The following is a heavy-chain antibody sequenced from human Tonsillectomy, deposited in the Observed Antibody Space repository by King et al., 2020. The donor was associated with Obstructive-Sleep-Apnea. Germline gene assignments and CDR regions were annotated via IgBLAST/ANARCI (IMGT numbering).Heavy chain of an antibody. D-gene: IGHD6-19*01. Sequence: VQLVESGAEVKKPGASVKVSCKASGYIFTSYGISWVRQAPGQGLEWMGWISAYNGNTNYAQKFQGRVTMTTDTSTSKAYMELRSLVSDDTAVYYCARNPYSTGWYSGWSDYWGQGTLVTVSS. CDR3: ARNPYSTGWYSGWSDY. V-gene: IGHV1-18*04. CDR1: GYIFTSYG. J-gene: IGHJ4*02. CDR2: ISAYNGNT.